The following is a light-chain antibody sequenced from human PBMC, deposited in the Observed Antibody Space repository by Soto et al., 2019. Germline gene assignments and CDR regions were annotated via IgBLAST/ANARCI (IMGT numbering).Light chain of an antibody. CDR1: QTVDRY. CDR2: DAY. J-gene: IGKJ2*02. V-gene: IGKV3-11*01. CDR3: QQRGKWPST. Sequence: EVVLTQSPDTLSLSPGETATLSCRASQTVDRYVASYQQKVGQAPRLLIYDAYTQATGVGARFTGSGSATDFSLTTTSLEPEDLAVYYCQQRGKWPSTFGPGTKVEMK.